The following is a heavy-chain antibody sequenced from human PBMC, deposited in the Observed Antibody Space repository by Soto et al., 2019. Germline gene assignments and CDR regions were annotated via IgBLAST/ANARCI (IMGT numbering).Heavy chain of an antibody. D-gene: IGHD3-22*01. V-gene: IGHV3-23*01. CDR1: GFTFSSYA. J-gene: IGHJ5*02. Sequence: GGSLRLSCAASGFTFSSYAMSWVRQAPGKGLEWVSAISGSGGSTYYADSVKGRFTISRDNSKNTLYLQMNSLRAEDTAVYYCAKGRPDYYDSSGYYYWFDPWGQGTLVTVSS. CDR2: ISGSGGST. CDR3: AKGRPDYYDSSGYYYWFDP.